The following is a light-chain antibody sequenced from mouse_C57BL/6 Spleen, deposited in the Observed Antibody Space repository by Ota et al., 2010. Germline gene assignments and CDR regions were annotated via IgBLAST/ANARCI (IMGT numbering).Light chain of an antibody. CDR3: GQSYSYPT. Sequence: NIVMTQSPKSMSMSVGERVTLSCKASENVGTYVSWYQQKPEQSPKLLIYGASNRYTGVPDRFTGSGSATDFTLTISSVQAEDLADYHCGQSYSYPTFGSGQVGN. V-gene: IGKV6-20*01. CDR2: GAS. CDR1: ENVGTY. J-gene: IGKJ4*01.